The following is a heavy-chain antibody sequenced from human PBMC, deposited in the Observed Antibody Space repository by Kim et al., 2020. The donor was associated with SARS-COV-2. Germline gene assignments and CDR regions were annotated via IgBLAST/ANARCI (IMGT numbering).Heavy chain of an antibody. CDR2: ISYEGSTQ. V-gene: IGHV3-30*03. CDR1: GFTFSSHV. D-gene: IGHD1-26*01. J-gene: IGHJ5*02. CDR3: SRNLVGDTDLGP. Sequence: GGSLRLSCAASGFTFSSHVMHWVRQAPGKGLEWVALISYEGSTQRYTDSVKGRCTVSRDNSKNILFLQMNSLRPEDTAVYYCSRNLVGDTDLGPWGQGTLVTVSS.